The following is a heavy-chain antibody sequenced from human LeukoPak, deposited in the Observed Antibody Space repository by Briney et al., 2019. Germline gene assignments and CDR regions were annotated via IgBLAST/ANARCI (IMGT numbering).Heavy chain of an antibody. CDR2: ISYDGSNK. J-gene: IGHJ3*02. Sequence: PGGSLRLPCAASGFTFSSYDMHWVRQAPGKGLEWVAVISYDGSNKYYADSVKGRFTISRDNSKNTLYLQMNSLRAEDTAVYYCATEKAAMVPVDAFDIWGQGTMVTVSS. V-gene: IGHV3-30*03. CDR3: ATEKAAMVPVDAFDI. CDR1: GFTFSSYD. D-gene: IGHD5-18*01.